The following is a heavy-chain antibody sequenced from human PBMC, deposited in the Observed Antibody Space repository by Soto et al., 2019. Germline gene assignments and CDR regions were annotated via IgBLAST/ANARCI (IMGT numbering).Heavy chain of an antibody. Sequence: SETLSLTCTVSGGSISSSSYYWGWIRQPPGKGLEWIVSIYYSGSTYYNPSLKSRVTISVDTSKNQFSLKQSSVTAADTSVYCCARTVTPSYYYGMDVWGQGTTVTVSS. CDR3: ARTVTPSYYYGMDV. CDR1: GGSISSSSYY. D-gene: IGHD4-4*01. J-gene: IGHJ6*02. V-gene: IGHV4-39*01. CDR2: IYYSGST.